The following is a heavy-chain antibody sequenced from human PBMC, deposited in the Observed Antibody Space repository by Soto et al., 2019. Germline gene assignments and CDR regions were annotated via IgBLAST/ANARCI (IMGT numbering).Heavy chain of an antibody. CDR1: GFTFDNYA. V-gene: IGHV3-9*01. J-gene: IGHJ6*02. Sequence: EVQLVESGGGLVQPGRSLRLSCAASGFTFDNYAMHWVRQTPGKGLEWVSGITWNSGTIGYADSVKGRFTISRDNGKNSLYLQMNSLRPEDTALYYCAKDHYVSAIYGMDVWGHRTIVTVSS. CDR3: AKDHYVSAIYGMDV. CDR2: ITWNSGTI. D-gene: IGHD3-10*01.